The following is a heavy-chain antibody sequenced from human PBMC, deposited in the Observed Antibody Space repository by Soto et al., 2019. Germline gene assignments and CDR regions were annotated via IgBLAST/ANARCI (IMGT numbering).Heavy chain of an antibody. V-gene: IGHV1-46*01. Sequence: EASVKVSCKASGYTFTSYYMHWVRQAPGQGLEWMGIINPSGGSTSYAQKFQGRVTMTRDTSTSTVYMELSSLRSEDTAVYYCARQQKLELRSYWFDPWGQGTLVTVSS. D-gene: IGHD1-7*01. CDR1: GYTFTSYY. J-gene: IGHJ5*02. CDR3: ARQQKLELRSYWFDP. CDR2: INPSGGST.